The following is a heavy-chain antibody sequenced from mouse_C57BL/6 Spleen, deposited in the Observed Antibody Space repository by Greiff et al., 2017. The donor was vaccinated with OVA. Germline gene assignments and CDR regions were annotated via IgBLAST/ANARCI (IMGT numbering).Heavy chain of an antibody. J-gene: IGHJ2*01. CDR1: GYAFSSYW. CDR3: ARALITTVYYFDY. Sequence: VQLQQSGAELVKPGASVKISCKASGYAFSSYWMNWVKQRPGKGLEWIGQIYPGDGDTNYNGKFKGKATLTADKSSSTAYMQLSSLTSEDSAVYFCARALITTVYYFDYWGQGTTLTVSS. CDR2: IYPGDGDT. V-gene: IGHV1-80*01. D-gene: IGHD1-1*01.